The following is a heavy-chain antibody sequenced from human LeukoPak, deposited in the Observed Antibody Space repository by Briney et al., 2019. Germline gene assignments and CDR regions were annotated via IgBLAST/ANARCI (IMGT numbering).Heavy chain of an antibody. J-gene: IGHJ3*02. D-gene: IGHD4-17*01. CDR1: GGSISSYY. V-gene: IGHV4-4*07. CDR3: AVRLTVTTIDAFDI. Sequence: SETLSLTCTVSGGSISSYYWSWIRQPAGKGLEWIGRIYTSGSTNYNPSLKSRVTMSVDTSKNQFSLKLSSVTAADTAVYYCAVRLTVTTIDAFDIWGQGTMVTVSS. CDR2: IYTSGST.